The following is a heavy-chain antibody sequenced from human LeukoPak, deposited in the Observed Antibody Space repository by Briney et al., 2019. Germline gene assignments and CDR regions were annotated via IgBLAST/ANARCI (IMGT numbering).Heavy chain of an antibody. CDR1: GGTISSYY. Sequence: PSETLSLTCTVSGGTISSYYWSWIRQPPGKGLEWIGYIYYSGSINYNPSLKSRVTISVDTSKNQFSLKLSSVTAADTAVYYCASAKLGIDFDYWGQGTLVTVSS. CDR3: ASAKLGIDFDY. V-gene: IGHV4-59*01. J-gene: IGHJ4*02. D-gene: IGHD7-27*01. CDR2: IYYSGSI.